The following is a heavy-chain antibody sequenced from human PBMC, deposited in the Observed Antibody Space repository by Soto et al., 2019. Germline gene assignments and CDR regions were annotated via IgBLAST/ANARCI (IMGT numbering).Heavy chain of an antibody. CDR2: INTYNGNI. D-gene: IGHD5-12*01. CDR1: GYTFTSYG. J-gene: IGHJ4*02. CDR3: ARESGDGYIYFYF. Sequence: QVQLVQSGAEVKKPGASVKVSCKASGYTFTSYGISWVRQAPGQGLEWMGWINTYNGNINYAQQLQGTVTMTTDTSTSTAYMELRSLRSDDTAVYYCARESGDGYIYFYFWGQGTLVIVSS. V-gene: IGHV1-18*01.